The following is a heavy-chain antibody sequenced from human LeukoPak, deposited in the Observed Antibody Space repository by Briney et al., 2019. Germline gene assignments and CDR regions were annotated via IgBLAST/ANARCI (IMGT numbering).Heavy chain of an antibody. Sequence: ASVKVSCKASGGTFSSYAISWVRQAPGQGLEWMGGIIPIFGTANYAQKFQGRVTITADESTSTAYMELSSLRAEDTAVFYCAKDRAWLQYWSWGQGALVTVSS. D-gene: IGHD4-11*01. J-gene: IGHJ1*01. CDR3: AKDRAWLQYWS. V-gene: IGHV1-69*13. CDR2: IIPIFGTA. CDR1: GGTFSSYA.